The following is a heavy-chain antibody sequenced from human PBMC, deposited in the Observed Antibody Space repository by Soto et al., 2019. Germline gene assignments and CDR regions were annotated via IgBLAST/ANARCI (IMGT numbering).Heavy chain of an antibody. CDR3: AIRNGSGSYYVDY. Sequence: QVQLQESGPGLVKPSQTLSLTCTVSGGSISSGGYYWSWIRQHPGKGLEWIGYIYYSGSTYYNPSLKSRVTISVDTSKNQFTLKLSSVTAADTAVYYCAIRNGSGSYYVDYWGQGTLVTVSS. V-gene: IGHV4-31*03. CDR1: GGSISSGGYY. D-gene: IGHD3-10*01. J-gene: IGHJ4*02. CDR2: IYYSGST.